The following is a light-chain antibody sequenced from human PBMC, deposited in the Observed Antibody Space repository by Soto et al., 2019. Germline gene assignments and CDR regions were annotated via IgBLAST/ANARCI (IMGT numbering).Light chain of an antibody. Sequence: QSVLTQPPSASGSPGQSVTISCTGNSSDVGGYNYVSWYQQHPGKAPKLMIYEVTKRPSGVPDRFSGSKSGNTASLTVSGLQADDEADYYCNSYGGSNNLVFGTGTKVTVL. CDR1: SSDVGGYNY. CDR3: NSYGGSNNLV. V-gene: IGLV2-8*01. J-gene: IGLJ1*01. CDR2: EVT.